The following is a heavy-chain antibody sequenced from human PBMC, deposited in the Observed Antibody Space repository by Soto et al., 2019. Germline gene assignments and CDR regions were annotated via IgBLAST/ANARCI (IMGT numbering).Heavy chain of an antibody. CDR3: AKGVSQYTPLALFDY. D-gene: IGHD5-18*01. CDR1: GFTFSSYA. V-gene: IGHV3-23*01. Sequence: EVQLLESGGGLVRPGGSLRLFCAASGFTFSSYAMSWVRQAPGKGLEWVSTISGSDGRTYSTDSVKGRFTISRDNSRNTAYLPMNSLRVEDTAVYYCAKGVSQYTPLALFDYWGRGTLVTVSS. CDR2: ISGSDGRT. J-gene: IGHJ4*02.